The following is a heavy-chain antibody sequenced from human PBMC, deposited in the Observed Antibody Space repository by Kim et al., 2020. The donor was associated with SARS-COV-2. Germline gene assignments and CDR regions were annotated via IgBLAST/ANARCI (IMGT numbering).Heavy chain of an antibody. CDR3: ARQLWSYWYFDL. D-gene: IGHD5-18*01. CDR2: INHGGST. CDR1: GGSFSGYY. J-gene: IGHJ2*01. Sequence: SETLSLTCAVYGGSFSGYYWSWIRQPPGKGLEWIGEINHGGSTNYNPSLKSRVTISVDTSKNQFSLKLSSVTAADTAVYYCARQLWSYWYFDLWGRGTL. V-gene: IGHV4-34*01.